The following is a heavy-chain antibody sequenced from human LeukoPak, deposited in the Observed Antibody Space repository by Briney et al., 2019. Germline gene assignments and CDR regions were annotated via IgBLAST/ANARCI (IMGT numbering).Heavy chain of an antibody. V-gene: IGHV1-18*04. CDR2: ISPYSGTT. J-gene: IGHJ5*02. D-gene: IGHD3-3*01. CDR3: ARDPNYDFCSGSYTRWYDP. Sequence: GSSVKVSCKASGHNFVSYGIDWVRQAPGQGLEWLGWISPYSGTTIYAQNLQGRVTMTTDISTSTAYMELGNLKSDDTAVYFCARDPNYDFCSGSYTRWYDPWDQGTLVTVSS. CDR1: GHNFVSYG.